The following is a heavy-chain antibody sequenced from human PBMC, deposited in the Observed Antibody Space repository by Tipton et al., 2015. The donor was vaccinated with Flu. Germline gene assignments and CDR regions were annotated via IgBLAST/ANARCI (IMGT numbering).Heavy chain of an antibody. D-gene: IGHD5-24*01. V-gene: IGHV3-7*04. CDR1: GFAFSSDW. J-gene: IGHJ5*02. CDR3: ARAGWGGYTSTAS. CDR2: INPDGSQK. Sequence: GSLRLFCAASGFAFSSDWMSWVRQAPGEGLEWVANINPDGSQKYYVDSVRGRFTISRDNTKSSLYLQMNSLRAEDSAMYYCARAGWGGYTSTASWGQGTLVTVSS.